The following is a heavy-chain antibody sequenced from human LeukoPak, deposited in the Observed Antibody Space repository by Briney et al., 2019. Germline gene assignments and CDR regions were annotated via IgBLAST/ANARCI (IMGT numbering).Heavy chain of an antibody. CDR1: GFIFNDFW. D-gene: IGHD1-26*01. CDR2: ISSSGSTI. CDR3: ASGWELLSYFDY. J-gene: IGHJ4*02. V-gene: IGHV3-11*04. Sequence: PGGSLRLSCTASGFIFNDFWMSWVRQAPGKGLEWVSYISSSGSTIYYADSVKGRFTISRDNAKNSLYLQMNSLRAEDTAVYYCASGWELLSYFDYWGQGTLVTVSS.